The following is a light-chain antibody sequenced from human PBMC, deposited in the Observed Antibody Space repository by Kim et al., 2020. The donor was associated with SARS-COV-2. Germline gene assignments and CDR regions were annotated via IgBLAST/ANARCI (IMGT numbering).Light chain of an antibody. Sequence: GPSVTIACTTTRGDVRANDYVCWYQHHPGQAPKLVIDGDNKWPSGVPGRFFGYRSGNTASLTISGLQPEDEGDYYCCAFASPDIYIFGGGTKVTVL. V-gene: IGLV2-11*01. CDR2: GDN. CDR1: RGDVRANDY. J-gene: IGLJ1*01. CDR3: CAFASPDIYI.